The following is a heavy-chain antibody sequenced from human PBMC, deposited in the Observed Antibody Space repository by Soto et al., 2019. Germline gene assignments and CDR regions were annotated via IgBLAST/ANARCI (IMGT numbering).Heavy chain of an antibody. J-gene: IGHJ6*02. CDR2: INHSGYT. V-gene: IGHV4-34*01. D-gene: IGHD4-4*01. CDR1: GGSFSGYY. CDR3: ARTRLHPPPTYYYYGMDV. Sequence: QVQLQQWGAGLLKPSETLSLTCAVYGGSFSGYYWSWIRQPPGKGLVWIGEINHSGYTTYNPSLKSRVTISVDTSKNQSSLMLTSVTAADTAVYFWARTRLHPPPTYYYYGMDVWGQGTTVTVSS.